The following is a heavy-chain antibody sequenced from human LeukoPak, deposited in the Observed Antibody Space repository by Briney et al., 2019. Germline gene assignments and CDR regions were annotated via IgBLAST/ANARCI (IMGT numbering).Heavy chain of an antibody. Sequence: PSETLSLTCTVSGGSISSSSYYWGWIRQPPGKGLEWIGSIYYSGSTYYNPSLKSRVTISVDTSKNQFSLKLSSVTAAGTAVYYCASTTGQQAKNWFDPWGQGTLVTVSS. J-gene: IGHJ5*02. CDR3: ASTTGQQAKNWFDP. D-gene: IGHD4-17*01. CDR2: IYYSGST. CDR1: GGSISSSSYY. V-gene: IGHV4-39*07.